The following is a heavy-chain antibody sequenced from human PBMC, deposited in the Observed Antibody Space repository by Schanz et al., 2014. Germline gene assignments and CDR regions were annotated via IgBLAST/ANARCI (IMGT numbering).Heavy chain of an antibody. Sequence: EVQLVESGGGLVRPGGSLRLSCTTSRLIFSTYTLNWVRQAPGKGLEWISYISFSGNTIYYADSVKGRFTISRDNAKNSVFLQMNSLRAGDTAVYYCAKDGRLPYYGTGSDFDYWGQGTLVAVSS. V-gene: IGHV3-48*01. CDR2: ISFSGNTI. D-gene: IGHD3-22*01. CDR1: RLIFSTYT. J-gene: IGHJ4*02. CDR3: AKDGRLPYYGTGSDFDY.